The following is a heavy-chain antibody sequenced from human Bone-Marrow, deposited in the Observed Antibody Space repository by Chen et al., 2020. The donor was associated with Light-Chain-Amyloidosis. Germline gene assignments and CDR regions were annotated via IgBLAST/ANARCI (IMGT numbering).Heavy chain of an antibody. J-gene: IGHJ5*02. Sequence: QVQLVQSGAEVKKPGASVKVSCKASGYTFTSYAMHWVRQAPGQRLEWMGWINAGNGNTKYSQKFQGRVTITRDTSASTAYMELSSLRSEDTAVYYCARAPSNRGFLEPLDPWGQGTLVTVSS. CDR2: INAGNGNT. D-gene: IGHD3-3*01. CDR1: GYTFTSYA. CDR3: ARAPSNRGFLEPLDP. V-gene: IGHV1-3*01.